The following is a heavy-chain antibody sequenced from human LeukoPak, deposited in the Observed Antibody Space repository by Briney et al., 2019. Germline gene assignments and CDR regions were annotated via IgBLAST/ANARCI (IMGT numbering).Heavy chain of an antibody. Sequence: ASVKVSCKASGYTFTGYYMHWVRQAPGQGLEWMGWINPNSGGAKYAQNFQGRVIMTTDTSISTAYMELTSLRSDDTAVYYCARSSPPTYYHFYYYMDVWGKGSTVTSP. V-gene: IGHV1-2*02. J-gene: IGHJ6*03. CDR1: GYTFTGYY. CDR2: INPNSGGA. D-gene: IGHD6-13*01. CDR3: ARSSPPTYYHFYYYMDV.